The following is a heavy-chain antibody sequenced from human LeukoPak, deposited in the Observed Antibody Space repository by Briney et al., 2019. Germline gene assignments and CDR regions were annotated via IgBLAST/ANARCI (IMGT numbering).Heavy chain of an antibody. CDR2: ISGSGGST. D-gene: IGHD1-7*01. V-gene: IGHV3-23*01. CDR1: GFTFSSYA. J-gene: IGHJ4*02. CDR3: AKGSNWNSKIIYFDY. Sequence: TGGSLRLCCAASGFTFSSYAMSWVRQAPGKGLEWVLAISGSGGSTYYADSVKGRFTISRDNSKNTLYLQMNSLRAEDTAVYYCAKGSNWNSKIIYFDYWGQGTLVTVSS.